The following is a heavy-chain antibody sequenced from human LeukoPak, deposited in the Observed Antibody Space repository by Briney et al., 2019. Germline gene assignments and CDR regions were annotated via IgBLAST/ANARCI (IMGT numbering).Heavy chain of an antibody. CDR1: GYTFTSYA. CDR2: INAGNGNT. V-gene: IGHV1-3*01. CDR3: ARDVGYSYGWGFNWFDP. J-gene: IGHJ5*02. D-gene: IGHD5-18*01. Sequence: ASVKVSCKASGYTFTSYAMHWVRQAPGQRLEWMGWINAGNGNTKYSQKFQGRVTITRDTSASTAYMELSSLRSEDTAVYYCARDVGYSYGWGFNWFDPWGQGTLVTVSS.